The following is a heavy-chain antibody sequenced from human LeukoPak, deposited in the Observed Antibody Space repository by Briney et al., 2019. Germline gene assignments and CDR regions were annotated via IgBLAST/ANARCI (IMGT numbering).Heavy chain of an antibody. CDR3: ARDPYTGSMFDY. V-gene: IGHV3-21*01. CDR1: GLTFKSAS. J-gene: IGHJ4*01. D-gene: IGHD1-1*01. Sequence: PGGSLRLSCVATGLTFKSASMSWVRQAPGKGLEWVAFIGHFAGDIFYADSVKGRFNISRDDAKDSVYLQMNSLRVDDTAVYFCARDPYTGSMFDYWGHGTLVTVSS. CDR2: IGHFAGDI.